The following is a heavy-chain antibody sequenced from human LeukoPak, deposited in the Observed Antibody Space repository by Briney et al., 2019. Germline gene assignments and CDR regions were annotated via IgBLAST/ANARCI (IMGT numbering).Heavy chain of an antibody. Sequence: GGSLRLSCAASGFTFSSYAMHWVRQAPGKGLEWVAVISYDGSNKYYADSVKGRFTISRDNSKNTLYLQMNSLRAEDTAVYYCAKREEYYYYYMDVWGKGTTVTVSS. CDR3: AKREEYYYYYMDV. CDR1: GFTFSSYA. V-gene: IGHV3-30*07. J-gene: IGHJ6*03. CDR2: ISYDGSNK.